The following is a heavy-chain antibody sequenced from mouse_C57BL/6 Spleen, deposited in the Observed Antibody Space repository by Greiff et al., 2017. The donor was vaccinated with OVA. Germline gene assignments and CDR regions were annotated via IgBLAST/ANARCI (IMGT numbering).Heavy chain of an antibody. V-gene: IGHV1-18*01. CDR1: GYTFTDYN. D-gene: IGHD3-2*02. CDR3: ARSKLRLRYFDY. Sequence: EVKLQESGPELVKPGASVKIPCKASGYTFTDYNMDWVKQSHGKSLEWIGDINPNNGGTIYNQKFKGKATLAVDKSSSTAYMELRSLTSEDTAVYYCARSKLRLRYFDYWGQGTTLTVSS. CDR2: INPNNGGT. J-gene: IGHJ2*01.